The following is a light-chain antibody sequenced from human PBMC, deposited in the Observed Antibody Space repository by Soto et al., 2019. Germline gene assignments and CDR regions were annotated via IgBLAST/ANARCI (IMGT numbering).Light chain of an antibody. CDR1: QSVSSY. J-gene: IGKJ3*01. CDR3: QKRSNWPRIFT. CDR2: DAS. V-gene: IGKV3-11*01. Sequence: EIVLTQSPATLSLSPGERATLSCRASQSVSSYLAWYQQKPGQAPMLLIYDASNRATGIPARLSGSGSGTDFPLTISSLEPEDFAVYYCQKRSNWPRIFTFGPGTKVDIK.